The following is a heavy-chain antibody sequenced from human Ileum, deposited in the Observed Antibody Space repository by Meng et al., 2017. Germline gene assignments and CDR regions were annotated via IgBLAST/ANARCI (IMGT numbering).Heavy chain of an antibody. CDR2: VYHSGST. CDR1: GGSIESNNW. Sequence: QVQRRESGPGLYKPSETLSLTFAVSGGSIESNNWWTWIRQPPGQGLEWIGEVYHSGSTHYNPSLQSRVTISIDNSKNRFSLSLNSVTAADTAIYYCARADYVRYFDLWGRGTLVTVSS. D-gene: IGHD3-10*02. CDR3: ARADYVRYFDL. V-gene: IGHV4-4*02. J-gene: IGHJ2*01.